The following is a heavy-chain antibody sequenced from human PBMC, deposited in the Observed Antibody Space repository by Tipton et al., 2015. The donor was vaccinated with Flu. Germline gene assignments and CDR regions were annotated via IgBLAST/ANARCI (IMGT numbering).Heavy chain of an antibody. J-gene: IGHJ5*01. CDR2: IYHSGRT. CDR1: GASISSDDW. Sequence: TLSLTCIVSGASISSDDWWSWVRQPPGKGLEWIGEIYHSGRTNYNSSLKSRVTISVDKSRNHFSLKLYSVTAADTAVYYCARVGDDSSGYSGWFESWGQGTLVTVSS. CDR3: ARVGDDSSGYSGWFES. V-gene: IGHV4-4*02. D-gene: IGHD3-22*01.